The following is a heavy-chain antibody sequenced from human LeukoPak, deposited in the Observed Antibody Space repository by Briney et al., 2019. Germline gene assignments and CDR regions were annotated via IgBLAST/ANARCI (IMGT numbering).Heavy chain of an antibody. CDR2: INHRGTT. CDR3: ARGAFNTSSVWFDP. J-gene: IGHJ5*02. V-gene: IGHV4-34*01. CDR1: GESFSHYY. Sequence: SETLSLTCAVSGESFSHYYWSWLRQTPGKGLEWIGEINHRGTTNYNPSLKSRVAISIDTSRNQFSLQVTSVTAADTAVFYCARGAFNTSSVWFDPWGQGTLVTVSS. D-gene: IGHD2-2*01.